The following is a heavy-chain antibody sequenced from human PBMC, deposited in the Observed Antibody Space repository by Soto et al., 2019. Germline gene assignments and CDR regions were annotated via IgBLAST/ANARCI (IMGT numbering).Heavy chain of an antibody. CDR2: MNPNSGNT. D-gene: IGHD3-3*01. CDR1: GYTFTSYD. J-gene: IGHJ5*02. Sequence: GASVKVSCKASGYTFTSYDINWVRQATGQGLEWMGWMNPNSGNTGYAQKFQGRVTMTRNTSISTAYMELSSLRSEDTAVYYCARGWSGYDFWSGYGTRYNWFDPWGQGTLVTVSS. V-gene: IGHV1-8*01. CDR3: ARGWSGYDFWSGYGTRYNWFDP.